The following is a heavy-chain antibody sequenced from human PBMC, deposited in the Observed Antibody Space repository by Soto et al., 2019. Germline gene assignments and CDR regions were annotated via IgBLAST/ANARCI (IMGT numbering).Heavy chain of an antibody. CDR2: IYYSGTT. Sequence: QVQLQESGPGPVKPSQTLSLTCTVSGGSISSGGYYWSWIRQHPGKGLEWIGYIYYSGTTYYNPSLKSRVTISVDTSKNQFSLKLSSVTAADTAVYYCARDPSGSGSYFDYWGQGTLVTVSS. D-gene: IGHD3-10*01. CDR1: GGSISSGGYY. CDR3: ARDPSGSGSYFDY. V-gene: IGHV4-31*03. J-gene: IGHJ4*02.